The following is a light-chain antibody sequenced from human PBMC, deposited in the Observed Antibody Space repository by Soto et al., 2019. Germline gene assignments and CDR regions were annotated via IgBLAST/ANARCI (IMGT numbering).Light chain of an antibody. Sequence: EIVLTQSPGTLSLSPGERATVFCRASQGVDSSYLAWFQQKPGQAPRLLIYGASRRATGVPDRFSCSGSGTDFTLTITRLEPEDFAVYYCHQYDSSSWTFGQGTKVEI. V-gene: IGKV3-20*01. CDR1: QGVDSSY. CDR2: GAS. J-gene: IGKJ1*01. CDR3: HQYDSSSWT.